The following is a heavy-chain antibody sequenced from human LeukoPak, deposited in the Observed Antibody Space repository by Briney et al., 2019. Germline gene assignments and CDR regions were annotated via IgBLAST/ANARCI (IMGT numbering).Heavy chain of an antibody. J-gene: IGHJ6*03. D-gene: IGHD3-3*01. CDR1: GGAFSDYY. V-gene: IGHV4-34*01. Sequence: SETLSLTCAVYGGAFSDYYWSWIRQPPGKGLEWIGEINHSGSTNYNPSLKSRVTVSVDTSKNQFSLKLSSVTAADTALYYCAREEISDDFWSDYPPVGYMDVWGKGTPVTVSS. CDR2: INHSGST. CDR3: AREEISDDFWSDYPPVGYMDV.